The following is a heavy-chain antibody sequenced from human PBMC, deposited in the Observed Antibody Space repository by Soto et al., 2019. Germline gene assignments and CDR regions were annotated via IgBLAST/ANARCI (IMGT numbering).Heavy chain of an antibody. CDR1: GFTFSSHA. J-gene: IGHJ3*02. CDR2: ISGSGDST. Sequence: GGSLRLSCAASGFTFSSHAMNWVLQAPGKGLEWVSTISGSGDSTYYADSAKGRFTVSTDNSKNTVYLQMNSLRAEDTAVYYCASSRATAAGNDAFDIWGQGTMVTVSS. V-gene: IGHV3-23*01. CDR3: ASSRATAAGNDAFDI. D-gene: IGHD6-13*01.